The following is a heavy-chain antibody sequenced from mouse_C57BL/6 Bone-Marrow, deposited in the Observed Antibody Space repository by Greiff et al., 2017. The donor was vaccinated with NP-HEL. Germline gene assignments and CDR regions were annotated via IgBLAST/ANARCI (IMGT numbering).Heavy chain of an antibody. V-gene: IGHV2-2*01. CDR2: IWNGGST. Sequence: VQLVESGPGLVQPSQSLSITCTVSGFSLTSYGVPWVRQSPGKGLELLGLIWNGGSTDYNAAFISRLSISKDNSKIQVLLKMNSLQADATDIYYCARLYAYGGQGTVVTVSA. CDR3: ARLYAY. J-gene: IGHJ3*01. CDR1: GFSLTSYG.